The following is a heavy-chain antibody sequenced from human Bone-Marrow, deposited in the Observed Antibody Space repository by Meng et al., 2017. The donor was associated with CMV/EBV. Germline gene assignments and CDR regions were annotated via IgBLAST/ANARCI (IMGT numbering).Heavy chain of an antibody. CDR3: AKSLMPDCSSTSCYIQTDYGMDV. Sequence: GGSLRLSCAASGFTFSSYAMHWVRQAPGKGLEWVAVISYDGSNKYYADSVKGRFTISRDNSKNTLYLQMNSLRTEDTALYYCAKSLMPDCSSTSCYIQTDYGMDVWGQGTTVTVSS. J-gene: IGHJ6*02. CDR1: GFTFSSYA. V-gene: IGHV3-30-3*02. CDR2: ISYDGSNK. D-gene: IGHD2-2*02.